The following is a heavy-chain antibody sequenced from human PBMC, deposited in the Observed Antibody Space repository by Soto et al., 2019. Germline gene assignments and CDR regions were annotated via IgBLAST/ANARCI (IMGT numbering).Heavy chain of an antibody. CDR1: GFTFTSSA. CDR3: AALFRGSGYYFDY. CDR2: IVVGSGNT. Sequence: QMQLVQSGPEVKKPGTSVKVSCKASGFTFTSSAVQWVRQARGQRLEWIGWIVVGSGNTNYAQKFQERVTITRDMSTSTAYMELSSLRSEYTAVYYCAALFRGSGYYFDYWGQGTLVTVSS. V-gene: IGHV1-58*01. J-gene: IGHJ4*02. D-gene: IGHD3-10*01.